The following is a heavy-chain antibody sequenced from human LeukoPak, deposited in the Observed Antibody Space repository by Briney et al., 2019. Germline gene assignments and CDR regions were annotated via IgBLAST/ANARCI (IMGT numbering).Heavy chain of an antibody. D-gene: IGHD3-22*01. CDR3: AKQSPSTYYYDSSGLEPPDY. CDR2: ISGSGGST. V-gene: IGHV3-23*01. Sequence: GGSLRLSCAASGFTFSSYAMSWVRQAPGKGLGWVSAISGSGGSTYYADSVKGRFTISRDNSKNTLYLQMNSLRAEDTAVYYCAKQSPSTYYYDSSGLEPPDYWGQGTLVTVSS. J-gene: IGHJ4*02. CDR1: GFTFSSYA.